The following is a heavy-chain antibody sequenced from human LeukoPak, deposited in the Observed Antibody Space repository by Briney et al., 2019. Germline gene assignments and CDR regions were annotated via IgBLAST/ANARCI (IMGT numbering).Heavy chain of an antibody. J-gene: IGHJ6*02. D-gene: IGHD2-15*01. CDR3: ARDEVVAAPNYFGMVV. CDR2: MNPNSGNT. V-gene: IGHV1-8*02. CDR1: GYTFTSYG. Sequence: GASVKVSCKASGYTFTSYGISWVRQAPGQGLEWMGWMNPNSGNTGLAQKFQGRVTLTRDTSLSTAYMELSNLRSDDTAVYYCARDEVVAAPNYFGMVVWGQGTTVFVSS.